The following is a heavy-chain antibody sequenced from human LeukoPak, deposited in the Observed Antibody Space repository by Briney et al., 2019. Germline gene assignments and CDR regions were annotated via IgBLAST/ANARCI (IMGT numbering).Heavy chain of an antibody. D-gene: IGHD2-15*01. CDR1: GGSISSYY. CDR3: ARDEFYCSGGSCYGWFDP. Sequence: SETLSLTCTVSGGSISSYYWSWTRQPPGKGLEWIGYIYYSGSTNYNPSLKSRVTISVDTSKNQFSLKLSSVTAADTAVYYCARDEFYCSGGSCYGWFDPWGQGTLVTVSS. V-gene: IGHV4-59*01. J-gene: IGHJ5*02. CDR2: IYYSGST.